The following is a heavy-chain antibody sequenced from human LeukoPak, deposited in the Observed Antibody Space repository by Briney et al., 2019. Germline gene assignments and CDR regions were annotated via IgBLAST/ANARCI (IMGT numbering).Heavy chain of an antibody. CDR3: AKDLYVGVVIIAYCGGDCYPSDC. Sequence: GGSLRLSCAASGFTFSSYAMSWVRQAPGKGLEWVSAISGSGGSTYYADSVKGRFTISRDNSKNTLYLQMNSLRAEDTAVYYCAKDLYVGVVIIAYCGGDCYPSDCWGQGTLVTVSS. D-gene: IGHD2-21*01. CDR1: GFTFSSYA. V-gene: IGHV3-23*01. CDR2: ISGSGGST. J-gene: IGHJ4*02.